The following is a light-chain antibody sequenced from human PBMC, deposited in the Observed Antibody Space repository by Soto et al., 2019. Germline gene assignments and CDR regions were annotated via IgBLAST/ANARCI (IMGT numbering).Light chain of an antibody. CDR3: CSYAGSYTLYV. V-gene: IGLV2-11*01. J-gene: IGLJ1*01. CDR1: SSDVGGYNY. CDR2: DVS. Sequence: QSVLPRPRSVSGSPGQSVTISCTGTSSDVGGYNYVSWYQQHPGKAPKLMIYDVSKRPSGVPDRFSGSKSGNTASLTISGLQAEDEADYYCCSYAGSYTLYVFGTGTKVTVL.